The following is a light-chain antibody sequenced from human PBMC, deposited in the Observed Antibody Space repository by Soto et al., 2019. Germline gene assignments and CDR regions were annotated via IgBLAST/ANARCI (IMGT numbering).Light chain of an antibody. Sequence: QSALTQPASVSGSPGQSITISCTGTSGDVGGYNFVSWYQQHPGKAPKLMIYEVTNRPSGVSSRFSGSKSGNTASLTISGLQADDEAAYYCKSYTSRSTYVFGTGTKVTVL. CDR3: KSYTSRSTYV. V-gene: IGLV2-14*01. CDR1: SGDVGGYNF. J-gene: IGLJ1*01. CDR2: EVT.